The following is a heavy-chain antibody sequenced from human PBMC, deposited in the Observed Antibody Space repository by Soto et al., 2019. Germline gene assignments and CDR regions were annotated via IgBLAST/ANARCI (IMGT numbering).Heavy chain of an antibody. J-gene: IGHJ5*02. CDR1: SGSISSSNW. D-gene: IGHD3-9*01. CDR2: IYHSGST. CDR3: ASNNPDYDILTGWGFDP. Sequence: SETLSLTCAVSSGSISSSNWWSWVRQPPGKGLEWIGEIYHSGSTNYNPSLKSRVTISVDKSKNQFSLKLSSVTAADTAVYYCASNNPDYDILTGWGFDPWGQGTLVTVSS. V-gene: IGHV4-4*02.